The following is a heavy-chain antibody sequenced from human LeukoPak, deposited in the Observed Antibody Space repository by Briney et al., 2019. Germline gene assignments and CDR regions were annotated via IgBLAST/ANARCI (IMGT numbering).Heavy chain of an antibody. V-gene: IGHV3-21*01. CDR1: GFTFSTYN. CDR3: ARSAAAGTSYYYYMDV. J-gene: IGHJ6*03. CDR2: ITSSSAYT. Sequence: GGSLRLACAASGFTFSTYNMNWVRQTPGKGLEWVSSITSSSAYTFYADSVRGRFTISRDNAKSSLYLQMNSLRAEDTAVYYCARSAAAGTSYYYYMDVWGKGTTVTISS. D-gene: IGHD6-13*01.